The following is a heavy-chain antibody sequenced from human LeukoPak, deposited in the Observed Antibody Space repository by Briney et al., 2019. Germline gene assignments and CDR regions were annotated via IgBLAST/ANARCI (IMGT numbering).Heavy chain of an antibody. CDR3: ASSHDYGDCGGAFDI. V-gene: IGHV4-30-4*01. Sequence: PSETLSLTCTVSGGSISSGDYYWGWIRQPPGKGLEWIGYIYYSGSTYYNPSLKSRVTISVDTSKNQFSLKLSSVTAADTAVYYCASSHDYGDCGGAFDIWGQGTMVTVSS. D-gene: IGHD4-17*01. CDR2: IYYSGST. CDR1: GGSISSGDYY. J-gene: IGHJ3*02.